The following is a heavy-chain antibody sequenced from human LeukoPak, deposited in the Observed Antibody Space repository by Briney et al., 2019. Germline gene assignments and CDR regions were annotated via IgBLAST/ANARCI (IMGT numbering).Heavy chain of an antibody. V-gene: IGHV3-23*01. CDR1: GFTFRNYA. D-gene: IGHD1-1*01. CDR3: AKDGRASWFDP. CDR2: ILGSGAST. Sequence: PGASLRLSCAASGFTFRNYAMSWVRQAPGKGPEWVSAILGSGASTYYADSVKGRFTISRDNSKNMMYLQMDSLRAEDTAVYYCAKDGRASWFDPRGQGNLVTVSS. J-gene: IGHJ5*02.